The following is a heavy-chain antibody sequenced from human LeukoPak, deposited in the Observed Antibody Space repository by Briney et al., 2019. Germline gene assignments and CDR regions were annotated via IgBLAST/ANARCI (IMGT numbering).Heavy chain of an antibody. V-gene: IGHV1-69*13. CDR2: IIPIFGTA. Sequence: SVKVSCKASGYTFTGYYMHWVRQAPGQGLEWMGGIIPIFGTANYAQKFQGRVTITADESTSTAYMELSSLRSGDTAVYYCARGRGSHFDYWGQGTLVTVSS. CDR3: ARGRGSHFDY. J-gene: IGHJ4*02. D-gene: IGHD3-16*01. CDR1: GYTFTGYY.